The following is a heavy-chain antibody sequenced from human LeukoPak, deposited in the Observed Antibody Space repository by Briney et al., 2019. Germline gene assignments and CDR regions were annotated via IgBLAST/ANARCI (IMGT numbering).Heavy chain of an antibody. CDR1: GGSISRSDHY. Sequence: SETLSLTCSVSGGSISRSDHYWSWIRQPPGKGLEWIGYIYYSGITYYNPSLKSRVTISVDTSQNQFSLKLSSVTAADTAVYYCARHRSTGWYADYFDYWGQGTLVTVSS. CDR2: IYYSGIT. CDR3: ARHRSTGWYADYFDY. V-gene: IGHV4-30-4*01. J-gene: IGHJ4*02. D-gene: IGHD6-19*01.